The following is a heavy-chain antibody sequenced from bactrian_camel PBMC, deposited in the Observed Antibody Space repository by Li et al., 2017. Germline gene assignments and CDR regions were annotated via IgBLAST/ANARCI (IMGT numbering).Heavy chain of an antibody. CDR1: GFTFSSYR. CDR2: ITSGGGTT. Sequence: QLVESGGGLVQPGGSLRLSCAASGFTFSSYRMFWVRQAPGKGLEWVSSITSGGGTTYYADSVKGRFTISRDNAKNTVYLQMNSLKPEDTAVYYCVSNPVGNWGQGTQVTVS. V-gene: IGHV3S25*01. CDR3: VSNPVGN. J-gene: IGHJ4*01. D-gene: IGHD6*01.